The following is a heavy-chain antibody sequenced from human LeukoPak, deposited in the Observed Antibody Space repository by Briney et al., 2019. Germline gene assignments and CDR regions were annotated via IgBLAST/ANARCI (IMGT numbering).Heavy chain of an antibody. Sequence: GGSLRLSCAASGFTFSSYGMHWVRQAPGKGLEWVAVISYDGSNKYYADSVKGRFTISRDNSKNTLYLQMNSLRAEDTAEYYCAKFRAYGDYDYWGQGTLVTVSS. CDR2: ISYDGSNK. J-gene: IGHJ4*02. CDR1: GFTFSSYG. V-gene: IGHV3-30*18. D-gene: IGHD4-17*01. CDR3: AKFRAYGDYDY.